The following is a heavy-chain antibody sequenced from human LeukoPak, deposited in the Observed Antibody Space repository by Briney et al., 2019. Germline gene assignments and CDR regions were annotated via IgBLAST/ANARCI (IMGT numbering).Heavy chain of an antibody. V-gene: IGHV3-21*01. CDR3: ARLSAMLRGPEDIFYFEF. CDR1: GFNFSTYT. J-gene: IGHJ4*02. D-gene: IGHD2-21*01. Sequence: NPGGSLRLSCAASGFNFSTYTMNWVRQAPGKGLEWVSSISSSSSYIYYADSVKGRFTISRDIAKQSVFLQMNSLRAEDTAVYYCARLSAMLRGPEDIFYFEFWGLGTLVTVSA. CDR2: ISSSSSYI.